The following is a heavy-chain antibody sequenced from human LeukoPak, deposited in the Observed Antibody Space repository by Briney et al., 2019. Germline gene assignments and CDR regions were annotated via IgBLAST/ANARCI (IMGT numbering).Heavy chain of an antibody. Sequence: GGSLRLSCAASGFTFSTYAMSWVRQAPGKGLEWVSTISGSGGNTYYADSVKGRLTISRDNSKNTLNLQMNSLRAEDTAVYYCAKDEVVGATSDCWGQGTLVTVSS. J-gene: IGHJ4*02. CDR1: GFTFSTYA. V-gene: IGHV3-23*01. CDR2: ISGSGGNT. CDR3: AKDEVVGATSDC. D-gene: IGHD1-26*01.